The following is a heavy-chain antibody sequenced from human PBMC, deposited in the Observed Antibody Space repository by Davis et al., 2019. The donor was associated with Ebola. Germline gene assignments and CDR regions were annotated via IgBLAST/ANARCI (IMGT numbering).Heavy chain of an antibody. CDR3: AGGYIWGSYRSYYYYYGMDV. D-gene: IGHD3-16*02. V-gene: IGHV4-34*01. J-gene: IGHJ6*02. Sequence: SETLSLTCAVYGGSFSGYYWSWIRQPPGKGLEWIGEINHSGSTNYNPSLKSRVTISVDTSKNQFSLKLSPVTAADTAVYYCAGGYIWGSYRSYYYYYGMDVWGQGTTVTVSS. CDR1: GGSFSGYY. CDR2: INHSGST.